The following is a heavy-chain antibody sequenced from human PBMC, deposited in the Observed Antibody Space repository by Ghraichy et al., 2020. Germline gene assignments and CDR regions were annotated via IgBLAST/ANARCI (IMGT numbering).Heavy chain of an antibody. CDR2: ISGSGGST. Sequence: GGSLRLSCAASGFTFSSYAMSWVRQAPGKGLEWVSAISGSGGSTYYADPVKGRFTISRDNSKNTLYLQMNSLRAEDTAVYYCAKGRIQLCPGGGDYWGQGTLVTVSS. J-gene: IGHJ4*02. V-gene: IGHV3-23*01. D-gene: IGHD5-18*01. CDR3: AKGRIQLCPGGGDY. CDR1: GFTFSSYA.